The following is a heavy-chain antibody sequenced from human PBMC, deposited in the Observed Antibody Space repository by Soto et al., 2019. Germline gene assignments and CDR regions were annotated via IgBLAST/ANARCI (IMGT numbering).Heavy chain of an antibody. CDR3: ARASGPFDF. V-gene: IGHV3-33*01. CDR1: GFPFSTHG. CDR2: IWYDGSNK. D-gene: IGHD7-27*01. J-gene: IGHJ4*02. Sequence: QVQLVESGGGVVQPGRSLRLSCAASGFPFSTHGLHWVRQAPGKGLEWVAVIWYDGSNKYYAESVKGRFTISRDNSKNTLYLQMNSLRADDTAVYYCARASGPFDFWGQGTLVTVSS.